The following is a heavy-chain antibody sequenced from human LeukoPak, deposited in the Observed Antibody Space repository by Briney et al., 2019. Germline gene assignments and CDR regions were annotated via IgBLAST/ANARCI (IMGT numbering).Heavy chain of an antibody. D-gene: IGHD2-2*01. CDR1: GASISGYY. CDR3: AGGGYCSSASCFAPLFDW. J-gene: IGHJ4*02. Sequence: SETLSLTCTVSGASISGYYWSWIRQSPGKGLEWIGYIYNSETTNYNPSLKSRVAMSLYTSKSQFSLRLRSVTAADTALYFCAGGGYCSSASCFAPLFDWWGRGILVTVSS. CDR2: IYNSETT. V-gene: IGHV4-59*01.